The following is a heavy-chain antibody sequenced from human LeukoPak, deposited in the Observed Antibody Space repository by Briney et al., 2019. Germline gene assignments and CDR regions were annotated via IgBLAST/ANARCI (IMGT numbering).Heavy chain of an antibody. J-gene: IGHJ6*03. D-gene: IGHD6-6*01. CDR2: ISYDGSNK. CDR3: ARGLAGQLVDYYYYMDV. Sequence: GGSLRLSCAASGFTFSSYAMHWVRQAPGKGLEWVAVISYDGSNKYYADSVKGRFTISRDNSKNTLYLQMNSLRAEDTAVYYCARGLAGQLVDYYYYMDVWGKGTTVTVSS. CDR1: GFTFSSYA. V-gene: IGHV3-30-3*01.